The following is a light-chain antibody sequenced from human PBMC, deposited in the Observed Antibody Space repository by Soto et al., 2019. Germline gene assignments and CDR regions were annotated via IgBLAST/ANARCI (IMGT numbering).Light chain of an antibody. CDR2: AAS. CDR3: QQYYSYPR. CDR1: QGISSY. V-gene: IGKV1-8*01. Sequence: AIRMTQSPSSLSASTGDRVTITCRASQGISSYLAWYQQKPGKAPKLLIYAASTLRSGVPSRFSGSGSGTDFTLTISCLQSEDFATYYCQQYYSYPRFGQGTKVEIK. J-gene: IGKJ1*01.